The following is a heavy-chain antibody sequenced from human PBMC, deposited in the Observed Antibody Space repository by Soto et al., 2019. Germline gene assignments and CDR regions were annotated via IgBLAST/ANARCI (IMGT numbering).Heavy chain of an antibody. CDR3: ARNGTNASSLSGVDV. CDR1: GGSFETFI. D-gene: IGHD3-16*01. V-gene: IGHV1-69*01. CDR2: VVPILGTP. Sequence: QVQLVQSGAGVKEPGSSVKVSCEASGGSFETFIMNWVRQTPGRGLEWMGGVVPILGTPTYAERFKGKVKLSATRSAGTAQMEVTSLRSEDSGIYYLARNGTNASSLSGVDVWGQGTRVIVSS. J-gene: IGHJ6*02.